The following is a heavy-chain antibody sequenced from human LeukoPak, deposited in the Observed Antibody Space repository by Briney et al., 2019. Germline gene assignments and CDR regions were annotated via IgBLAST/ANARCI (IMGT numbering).Heavy chain of an antibody. D-gene: IGHD3-22*01. V-gene: IGHV3-21*01. CDR2: ISSSSSYI. CDR3: ARDSGDSSGYYDAFDI. J-gene: IGHJ3*02. CDR1: GFTFSSYS. Sequence: GGSLRLSCAASGFTFSSYSMNWVRQAPGEGLEWVSSISSSSSYIYYADSVKGRFTISRDNAKNSLYLQMNSLRAEDTAVYYCARDSGDSSGYYDAFDIWGQGTMVTVSS.